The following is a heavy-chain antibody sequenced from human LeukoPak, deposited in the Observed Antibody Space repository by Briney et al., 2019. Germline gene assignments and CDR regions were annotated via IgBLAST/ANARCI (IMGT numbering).Heavy chain of an antibody. J-gene: IGHJ4*02. V-gene: IGHV4-34*01. D-gene: IGHD3-10*01. CDR3: ASNYYGSGSYYNLGY. CDR1: GGSFSGYY. CDR2: INHGGST. Sequence: SETLSLTCAVYGGSFSGYYWSWIRQPPGKGLEWIGEINHGGSTNYNPSLKSRVTISVDTSKNQFSLKLSSVTAADTAVYYCASNYYGSGSYYNLGYWGQGTLVTVSS.